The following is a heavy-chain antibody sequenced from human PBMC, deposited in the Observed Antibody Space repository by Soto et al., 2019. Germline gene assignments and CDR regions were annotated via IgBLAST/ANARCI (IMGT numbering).Heavy chain of an antibody. CDR2: IKQDGSEK. V-gene: IGHV3-7*04. CDR1: GFTFSSYW. J-gene: IGHJ6*02. CDR3: ARFYYDSSGYLQSPEYYHYRLDV. D-gene: IGHD3-22*01. Sequence: GGSLRLSCAGSGFTFSSYWMSWVRQAPGKGLEWVANIKQDGSEKYYVDSVKGRFTISRDNAKNSLYLQMNSLRAEDTAVYYCARFYYDSSGYLQSPEYYHYRLDVWTQGTTDPVS.